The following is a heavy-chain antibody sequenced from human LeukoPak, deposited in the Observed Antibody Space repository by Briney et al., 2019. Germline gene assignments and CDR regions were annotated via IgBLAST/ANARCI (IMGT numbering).Heavy chain of an antibody. V-gene: IGHV4-39*01. CDR3: ARQVPKLRFLEWLLLGSFDY. J-gene: IGHJ4*02. CDR1: GGSISSSSYY. D-gene: IGHD3-3*01. CDR2: IYYSGST. Sequence: PSETLSLTCTVSGGSISSSSYYWGWIRQPPGKGLEWIGSIYYSGSTYYNPSLKSRVTISVDTSKNQFSLKLSSVTAADTAVYYCARQVPKLRFLEWLLLGSFDYWGQGTLVTVSS.